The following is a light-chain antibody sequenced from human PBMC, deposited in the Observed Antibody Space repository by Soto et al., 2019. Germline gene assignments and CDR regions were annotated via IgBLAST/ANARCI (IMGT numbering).Light chain of an antibody. CDR1: QTISSW. CDR2: KAS. Sequence: DIQGTQSHSTLFESVKDRVTITCLASQTISSWLAWYQQKPGKAPKLLIYKASTLKSGVPSRFSGSGSGTEFTLTISSLHNDDFETYYCQHYNSYSAAFGQGTKVDIK. CDR3: QHYNSYSAA. V-gene: IGKV1-5*03. J-gene: IGKJ1*01.